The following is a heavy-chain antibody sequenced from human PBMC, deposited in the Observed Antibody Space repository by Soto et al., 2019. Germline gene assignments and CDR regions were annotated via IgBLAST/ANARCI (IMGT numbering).Heavy chain of an antibody. CDR2: ISGSGGST. V-gene: IGHV3-23*01. CDR3: AKGPGGRVTTGAFDI. D-gene: IGHD2-21*02. CDR1: GFTISSYA. J-gene: IGHJ3*02. Sequence: GGSLRLSCAASGFTISSYAMSWVRQAPGKGLEWVSAISGSGGSTYYADSVKGRFTISRDNSKNTLYLQMNSLRAEDTAVYYCAKGPGGRVTTGAFDIWGQGTMVTVSS.